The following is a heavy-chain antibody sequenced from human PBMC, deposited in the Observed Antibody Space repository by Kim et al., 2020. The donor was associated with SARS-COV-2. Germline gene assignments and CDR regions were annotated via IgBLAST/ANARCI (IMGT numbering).Heavy chain of an antibody. Sequence: SVKVSCKASGGTFSSYAISWVRQAPGQGLEWMGGIIPIFGTANYAQKFQGRVTITADESTSTAYMELSSLRSEDTAVYYCARGIAVGATTGLDYWGQGTLVTVSS. V-gene: IGHV1-69*13. D-gene: IGHD1-26*01. CDR1: GGTFSSYA. CDR2: IIPIFGTA. J-gene: IGHJ4*02. CDR3: ARGIAVGATTGLDY.